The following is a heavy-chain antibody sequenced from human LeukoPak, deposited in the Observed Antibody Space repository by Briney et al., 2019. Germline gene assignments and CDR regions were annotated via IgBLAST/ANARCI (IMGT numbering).Heavy chain of an antibody. CDR3: ARVNIAARQSVSDGYDY. D-gene: IGHD6-6*01. CDR1: GFTLSSYS. V-gene: IGHV3-21*04. J-gene: IGHJ4*02. CDR2: IIRSSTI. Sequence: GGALRLSCADSGFTLSSYSMNWVRPALGGGVGWVSYIIRSSTIYYADTVKGRFTSSRDNAKNSLYLQMDSLRAEDTAVYYCARVNIAARQSVSDGYDYWGQGTLVTVSS.